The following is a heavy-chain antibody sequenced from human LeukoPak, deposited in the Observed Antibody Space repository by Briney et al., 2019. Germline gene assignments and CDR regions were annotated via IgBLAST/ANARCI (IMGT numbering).Heavy chain of an antibody. CDR1: GGSFSGYY. CDR2: IYYSGST. V-gene: IGHV4-31*11. J-gene: IGHJ3*02. Sequence: SETLSLTCAVYGGSFSGYYWSWIRQHPGKGLEWIGYIYYSGSTYYNPSLKSRVTISVDTSKNQFSLKLSSVTAADTAVYYCARDGSPYIVVVPAAISTGAFDIWGQGTMVTVSS. D-gene: IGHD2-2*02. CDR3: ARDGSPYIVVVPAAISTGAFDI.